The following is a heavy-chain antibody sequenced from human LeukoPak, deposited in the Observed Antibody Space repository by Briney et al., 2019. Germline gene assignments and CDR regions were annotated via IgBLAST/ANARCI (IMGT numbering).Heavy chain of an antibody. D-gene: IGHD2-2*01. J-gene: IGHJ6*03. CDR1: GCSISSYY. CDR2: IYTSGST. CDR3: ARRRGYCSSTSCYPYYYYYYYMDV. V-gene: IGHV4-4*09. Sequence: SETLSLTCTVSGCSISSYYWSWIRQPPGKGLEGIGYIYTSGSTNYNPSLKSRVTISVDTFKNQFSLKLSSVTAADTAVYYCARRRGYCSSTSCYPYYYYYYYMDVWGKGTTVTVSS.